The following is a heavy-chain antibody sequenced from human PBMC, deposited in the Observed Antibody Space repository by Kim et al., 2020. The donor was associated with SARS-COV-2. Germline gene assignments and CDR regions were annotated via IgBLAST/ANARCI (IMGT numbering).Heavy chain of an antibody. J-gene: IGHJ4*02. D-gene: IGHD2-8*01. CDR1: GGSISSYY. CDR2: IYDRGST. Sequence: SETLSLTCTASGGSISSYYWSWIRQPPGKGLEWIGYIYDRGSTNYNPSLKSRVTISVDTSKNQFSLKLSSVTAADTAVYYCARAPDVYAQFDYWGQGTLVTVSS. CDR3: ARAPDVYAQFDY. V-gene: IGHV4-59*13.